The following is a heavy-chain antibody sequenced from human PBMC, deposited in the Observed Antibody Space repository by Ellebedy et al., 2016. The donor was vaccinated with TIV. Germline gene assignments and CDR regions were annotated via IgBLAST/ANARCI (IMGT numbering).Heavy chain of an antibody. Sequence: GESLKISCAASGFGFSNAYMTWVRQAPGRGLEWVGRIKSKIDGGTADYAAPVKGRFTISRDDSKNTWWLQMNSPKTDETAVYYCTVPGAVVADTSDYWGQGTLVTVSS. J-gene: IGHJ4*02. D-gene: IGHD6-19*01. CDR1: GFGFSNAY. V-gene: IGHV3-15*01. CDR3: TVPGAVVADTSDY. CDR2: IKSKIDGGTA.